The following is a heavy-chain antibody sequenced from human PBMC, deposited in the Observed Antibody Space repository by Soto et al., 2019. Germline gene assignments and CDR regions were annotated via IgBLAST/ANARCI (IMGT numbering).Heavy chain of an antibody. CDR1: GFTFGNYA. CDR2: ISGGGDAT. V-gene: IGHV3-23*01. Sequence: EVQLLESGGGLVQPGGSLRLSCAASGFTFGNYAFSWVRQAPGKGLEWVSAISGGGDATYYPDSVKGRFTTSRDNSKNTVYLEMKSLRAEDTAVYYCAKKALGSITLPAVYYFDYWGQGTLVNVSS. J-gene: IGHJ4*02. CDR3: AKKALGSITLPAVYYFDY. D-gene: IGHD7-27*01.